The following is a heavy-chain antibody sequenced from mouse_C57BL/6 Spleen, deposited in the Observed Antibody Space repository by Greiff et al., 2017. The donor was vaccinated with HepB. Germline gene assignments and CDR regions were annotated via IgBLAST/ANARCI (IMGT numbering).Heavy chain of an antibody. CDR2: IDPSDSET. CDR1: GYTFTSYW. Sequence: VKLQQPGAELVRPGSSVKLSCKASGYTFTSYWMHWVKQRPIQGLEWIGNIDPSDSETHYNQKFKDKATLTVDKSSSTAYMQLSSLTSEDSAVYYWAREGDYGSSYWYFDVWGTGTTVTVSS. CDR3: AREGDYGSSYWYFDV. V-gene: IGHV1-52*01. J-gene: IGHJ1*03. D-gene: IGHD1-1*01.